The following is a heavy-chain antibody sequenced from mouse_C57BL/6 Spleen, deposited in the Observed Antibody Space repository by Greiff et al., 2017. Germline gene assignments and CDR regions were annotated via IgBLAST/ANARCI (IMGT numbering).Heavy chain of an antibody. CDR2: IDPSDSYT. V-gene: IGHV1-50*01. J-gene: IGHJ2*01. D-gene: IGHD1-1*01. CDR3: ARYGIITTVGFDY. Sequence: QVQLQQPGAELVKPGASVTLSCKASGYTFTSYWMQWVKQRPGQGLEWIGEIDPSDSYTNSNQKFKGKATLTVDTSSSTAYMQLSSLTSEDSAVYYCARYGIITTVGFDYWGQGTTLTVSS. CDR1: GYTFTSYW.